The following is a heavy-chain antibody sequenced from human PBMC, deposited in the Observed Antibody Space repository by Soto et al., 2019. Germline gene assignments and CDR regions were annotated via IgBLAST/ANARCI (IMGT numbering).Heavy chain of an antibody. V-gene: IGHV3-13*05. Sequence: EVQLVESGGGLVQPGGCLRLSCEASGFTFRNYDMHWVRQGTGKGLEWVSGISAAGDPDYADSVEGRFTISRENAQNSFFLQMNSRRVGDTAVYYCARTDRDFYGLDVWGQGTRVIVSS. CDR1: GFTFRNYD. CDR2: ISAAGDP. CDR3: ARTDRDFYGLDV. J-gene: IGHJ6*02.